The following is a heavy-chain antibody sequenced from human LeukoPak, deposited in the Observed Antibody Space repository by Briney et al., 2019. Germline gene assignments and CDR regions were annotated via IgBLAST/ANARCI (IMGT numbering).Heavy chain of an antibody. D-gene: IGHD3-3*01. J-gene: IGHJ6*02. CDR3: AKVNYDFWSGYSRGMDV. Sequence: GGSLRLSCAASGFTFSSYSMNWVRQAPGKGLEWVSSISSSSSYIYYADSVKGRFTISRDNSKNTLYLQMNSLRAEDTAVYYCAKVNYDFWSGYSRGMDVWGQGTTVTVSS. CDR1: GFTFSSYS. CDR2: ISSSSSYI. V-gene: IGHV3-21*04.